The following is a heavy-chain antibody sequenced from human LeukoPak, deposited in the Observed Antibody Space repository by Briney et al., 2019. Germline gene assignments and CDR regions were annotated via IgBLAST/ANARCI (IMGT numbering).Heavy chain of an antibody. Sequence: GGSLRLSCAASGFTFSSYAMSWVRQAPGKGLEWVSAISGSGGSTYYADSVKGRFTISRDNSKNTLYLQMNTLRAEDTAVYYCAKSSGSYYVPLFDYWGQGTLVTVSS. D-gene: IGHD1-26*01. CDR1: GFTFSSYA. J-gene: IGHJ4*02. V-gene: IGHV3-23*01. CDR3: AKSSGSYYVPLFDY. CDR2: ISGSGGST.